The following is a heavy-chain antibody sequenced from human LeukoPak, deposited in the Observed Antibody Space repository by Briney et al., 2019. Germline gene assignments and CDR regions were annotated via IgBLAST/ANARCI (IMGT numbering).Heavy chain of an antibody. D-gene: IGHD3-3*01. CDR2: ISGGAGST. CDR1: AITFSTYA. CDR3: AKDKYNFWSGSNYYYMDA. J-gene: IGHJ6*03. Sequence: GGSLRLSCAASAITFSTYAMSWVRQAPGKELECVSVISGGAGSTYYADSVKGRFTISRDNSKNTLYLQMNSLRAEDTAVYYCAKDKYNFWSGSNYYYMDAWGKGTTVTVSS. V-gene: IGHV3-23*01.